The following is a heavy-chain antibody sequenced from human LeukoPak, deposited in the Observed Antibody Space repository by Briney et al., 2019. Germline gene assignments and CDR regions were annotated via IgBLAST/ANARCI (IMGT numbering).Heavy chain of an antibody. CDR2: IKQDGSEK. J-gene: IGHJ4*02. V-gene: IGHV3-7*05. CDR3: ANSYSSGSFDY. Sequence: GGSLRLSCAASGFSFSSYWMNWVRQAPGKGLEWVANIKQDGSEKYYVDSVKGRFTISRDNAKNSLYLQMNSLRAEDTAVYYCANSYSSGSFDYWGQGTLVTVSS. CDR1: GFSFSSYW. D-gene: IGHD6-19*01.